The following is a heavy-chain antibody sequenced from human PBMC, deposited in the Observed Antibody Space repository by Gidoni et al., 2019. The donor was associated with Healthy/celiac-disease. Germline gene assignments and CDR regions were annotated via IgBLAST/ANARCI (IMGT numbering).Heavy chain of an antibody. CDR1: GGSISSSSYY. J-gene: IGHJ6*02. Sequence: QLQLQESGPGLVMPSETLSPTCTVSGGSISSSSYYWGWIRQPPGKGLEWIGSIHYSGSTYYNPSLKSRVTISVDTSKNQFSLKLSSVTAADTAVYYCARQDCSSTSCYYYYYGMDVWGQGTTVTVSS. CDR3: ARQDCSSTSCYYYYYGMDV. CDR2: IHYSGST. V-gene: IGHV4-39*01. D-gene: IGHD2-2*01.